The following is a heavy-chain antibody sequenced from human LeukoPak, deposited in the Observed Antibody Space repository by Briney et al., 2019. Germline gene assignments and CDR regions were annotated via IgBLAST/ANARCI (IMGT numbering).Heavy chain of an antibody. CDR3: ARYIVVVPAQDAFDI. CDR2: IYYSGST. Sequence: SETLSLTCTVSGGSISSGDYYWSWIRQPPGTGLEWIGYIYYSGSTYYNPSLKSRVTISVDTSKNQFSLKLSSVTAADTAVYYCARYIVVVPAQDAFDIWGQGTMVTVSS. J-gene: IGHJ3*02. V-gene: IGHV4-30-4*01. D-gene: IGHD2-2*01. CDR1: GGSISSGDYY.